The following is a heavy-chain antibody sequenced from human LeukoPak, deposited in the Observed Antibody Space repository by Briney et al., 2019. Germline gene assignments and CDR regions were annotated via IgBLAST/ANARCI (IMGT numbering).Heavy chain of an antibody. J-gene: IGHJ4*02. CDR3: ARDLFVGYSSGWYGKDY. CDR1: DDSISSSTYY. Sequence: SETLSLTCIISDDSISSSTYYWGWIRQPPGKGLEWIGTLYYSGKTYYNPSLKSRVTISVDTSKNQFSLKLSSVTAADTAVYYCARDLFVGYSSGWYGKDYWGQGTLVTVSS. V-gene: IGHV4-39*07. D-gene: IGHD6-19*01. CDR2: LYYSGKT.